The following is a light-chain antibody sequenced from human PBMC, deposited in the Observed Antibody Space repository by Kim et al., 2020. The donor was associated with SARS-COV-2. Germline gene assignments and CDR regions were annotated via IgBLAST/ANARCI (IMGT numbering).Light chain of an antibody. V-gene: IGKV1-5*03. CDR2: KAS. CDR1: QSVYTW. J-gene: IGKJ1*01. CDR3: QQYNAYPWT. Sequence: DIQMTQSPSTLSASVGDRVTITCRASQSVYTWLAWYQQKPGKTPNLLIYKASYLQNGAPSRFSGSGSGTEFTLTINSLQPDDFATYYCQQYNAYPWTFGQGTKVYIK.